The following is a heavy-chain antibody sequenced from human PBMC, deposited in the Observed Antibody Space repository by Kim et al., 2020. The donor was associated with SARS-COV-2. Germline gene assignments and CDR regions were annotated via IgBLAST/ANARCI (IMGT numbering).Heavy chain of an antibody. CDR2: IYYSGST. J-gene: IGHJ4*02. CDR1: GGSISSSSYY. Sequence: SETLSLTCTVSGGSISSSSYYWGWIRQPPGKGLEWIGNIYYSGSTYYNPSLKSRVTISVDTSKNQFSLKLSSVTAADTAVYYCARQISSSWYGSFDYWGQGTLVTVSS. CDR3: ARQISSSWYGSFDY. V-gene: IGHV4-39*01. D-gene: IGHD6-13*01.